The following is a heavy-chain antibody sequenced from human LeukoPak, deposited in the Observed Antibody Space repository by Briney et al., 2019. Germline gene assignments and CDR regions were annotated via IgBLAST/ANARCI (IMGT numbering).Heavy chain of an antibody. CDR3: ARDLKLDGSSGYYAFDI. CDR2: DYYSGSS. Sequence: PSETLSLTCTVSGGSITDYYWGWIRQPPGKGLEWIGYDYYSGSSNYNPPLKSRVTISVDTSKNQFSLKMSSVTAADTAVYYCARDLKLDGSSGYYAFDIWGQGTMVTVSS. V-gene: IGHV4-59*01. D-gene: IGHD3-22*01. J-gene: IGHJ3*02. CDR1: GGSITDYY.